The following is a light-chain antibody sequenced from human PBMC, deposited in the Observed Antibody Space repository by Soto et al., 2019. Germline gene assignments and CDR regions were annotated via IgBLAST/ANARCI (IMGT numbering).Light chain of an antibody. Sequence: EIVMTQSPATLSVSPGERATLSCRASQSVSSNLAWYQQKPGQAPRLLIYGASTRASGIPARFSGSGSGTEFTLTISSLQSEDLAVFYCQQYNNWPPITFGQGTRLEIK. CDR2: GAS. CDR3: QQYNNWPPIT. V-gene: IGKV3-15*01. CDR1: QSVSSN. J-gene: IGKJ5*01.